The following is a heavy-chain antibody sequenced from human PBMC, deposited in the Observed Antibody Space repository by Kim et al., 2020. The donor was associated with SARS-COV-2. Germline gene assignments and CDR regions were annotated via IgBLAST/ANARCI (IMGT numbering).Heavy chain of an antibody. V-gene: IGHV4-39*01. Sequence: SETLSLTCTVSGGSISSSSYYWGWIRQPPGKGLEWIGSIYYSGSTYYNPSLKSRVTISVDTSKNQFSLKLSSVTAADTAVYYCARYGTQAVVVMPWGQGTLVTVSS. D-gene: IGHD2-21*01. CDR3: ARYGTQAVVVMP. CDR2: IYYSGST. CDR1: GGSISSSSYY. J-gene: IGHJ5*02.